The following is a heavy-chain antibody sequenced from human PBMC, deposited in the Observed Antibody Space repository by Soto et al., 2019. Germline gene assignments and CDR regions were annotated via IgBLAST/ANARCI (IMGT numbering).Heavy chain of an antibody. V-gene: IGHV2-26*01. CDR3: ARIGGIAAAGTGWFDP. Sequence: SGPTLVNPTETLTLTCTVSGFSLSNARMGVSWIRQPPGKALEWLAHIFSNDEKSYSTSLKSRLTISKDTSKSQVVLTMTNMDPVDTATYYCARIGGIAAAGTGWFDPWGQGTMVTVSS. J-gene: IGHJ5*02. CDR2: IFSNDEK. CDR1: GFSLSNARMG. D-gene: IGHD6-13*01.